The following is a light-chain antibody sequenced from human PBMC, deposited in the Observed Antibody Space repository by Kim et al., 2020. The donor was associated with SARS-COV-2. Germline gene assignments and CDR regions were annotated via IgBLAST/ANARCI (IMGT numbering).Light chain of an antibody. J-gene: IGKJ1*01. CDR1: QGITNY. V-gene: IGKV1D-8*02. Sequence: ASTGDRVTISCRISQGITNYLAWYQQKPGEAPKLLIYAASTLQSGVPSRFSGSGSGTDFTLTISCLQSEDFATYYCQQYYSFPWTFGQGTKVDIK. CDR3: QQYYSFPWT. CDR2: AAS.